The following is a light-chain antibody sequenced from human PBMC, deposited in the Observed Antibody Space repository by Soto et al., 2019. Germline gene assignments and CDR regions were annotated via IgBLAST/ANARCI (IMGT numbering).Light chain of an antibody. CDR2: GNT. V-gene: IGLV1-40*01. CDR3: QSYDSSLSVYNYV. Sequence: QSVLTQPPSVSGGPGQRVTISCTGSSSNIGAGYDVHWYQQVPGTAPKLLIYGNTNRPSGVPDRFSGSKSGTSASLAITGLQAEDEADYYCQSYDSSLSVYNYVFGTGTKLTVL. J-gene: IGLJ1*01. CDR1: SSNIGAGYD.